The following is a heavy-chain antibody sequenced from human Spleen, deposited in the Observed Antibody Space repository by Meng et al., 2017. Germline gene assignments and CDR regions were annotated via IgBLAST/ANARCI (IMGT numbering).Heavy chain of an antibody. Sequence: LVNPSKHLFLTCSVAGIYFISNIDFGTWIRQPPGKRLECIAFIYYSGITNYNPSLKIRVTISVDTSKNQFSLMSSTVPPTNMVPFSWARKCVYEKDLDGPWGQGTLVTVSS. J-gene: IGHJ5*02. V-gene: IGHV4-61*01. CDR1: GIYFISNIDF. CDR2: IYYSGIT. CDR3: ARKCVYEKDLDGP. D-gene: IGHD5/OR15-5a*01.